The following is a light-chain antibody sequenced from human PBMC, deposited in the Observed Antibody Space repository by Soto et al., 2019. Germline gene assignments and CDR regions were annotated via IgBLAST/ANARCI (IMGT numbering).Light chain of an antibody. V-gene: IGKV2-30*01. CDR3: MPGTYWPPRT. CDR2: KVS. Sequence: DVVMTQSPLSLPVTLGQPASISCRSSQSLLYSDGNTYLSWFQQKPDQSPRRLIYKVSIRNSGVPDRFSGSGSGSDFTLKINRVEAEDVGVYCCMPGTYWPPRTFGQGTKVQIK. CDR1: QSLLYSDGNTY. J-gene: IGKJ1*01.